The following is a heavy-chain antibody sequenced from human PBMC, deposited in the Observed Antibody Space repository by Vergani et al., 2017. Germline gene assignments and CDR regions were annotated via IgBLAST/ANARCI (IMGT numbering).Heavy chain of an antibody. CDR1: GGSISSYY. D-gene: IGHD3-10*01. CDR3: ARTDYYGSGSYYNNYYYMDV. V-gene: IGHV4-59*01. J-gene: IGHJ6*03. Sequence: QVQLQESGPGLVKPSETLSLTCTVSGGSISSYYWSWIRQPPGKGLEWIGYIYYSGSTNYNPSLKSRVTISVDTSKNQFSLKLSSVTAADTAVYYCARTDYYGSGSYYNNYYYMDVWGKGTTVTVSS. CDR2: IYYSGST.